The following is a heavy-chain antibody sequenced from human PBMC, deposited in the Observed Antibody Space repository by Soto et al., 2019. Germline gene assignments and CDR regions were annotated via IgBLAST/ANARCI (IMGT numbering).Heavy chain of an antibody. Sequence: GESLKISCKGSGYSFTSYWIAWVLQMPGKGLECMGIIYPADSDTRYSPSFQGQVTISADKSITTAYLQWSSLMASDTAIYYCARSYTGDYEYYFDYWGQGTLVTVSS. CDR3: ARSYTGDYEYYFDY. J-gene: IGHJ4*02. CDR1: GYSFTSYW. CDR2: IYPADSDT. V-gene: IGHV5-51*01. D-gene: IGHD4-17*01.